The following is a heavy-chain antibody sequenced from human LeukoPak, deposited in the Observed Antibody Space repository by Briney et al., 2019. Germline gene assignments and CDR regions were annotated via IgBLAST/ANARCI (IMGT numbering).Heavy chain of an antibody. CDR2: ITGSGDDT. J-gene: IGHJ4*01. CDR1: GFTFSSYA. V-gene: IGHV3-23*01. Sequence: PGGSLRLSCAASGFTFSSYAMRWVRQAPGKGLEWVSSITGSGDDTFYADSVKGRFTISRDNSRNTLYLQMNSLRAEDTAVYYCAKGKSRPKYYFDCWGHGTLVTVSS. CDR3: AKGKSRPKYYFDC.